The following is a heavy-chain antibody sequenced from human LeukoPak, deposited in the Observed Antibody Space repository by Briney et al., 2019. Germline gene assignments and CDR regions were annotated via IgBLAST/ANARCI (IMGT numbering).Heavy chain of an antibody. V-gene: IGHV3-74*01. CDR2: INSDGRST. D-gene: IGHD3-9*01. CDR3: ARGADSGYSSDN. CDR1: GFTFSNYW. Sequence: PGGSLRLSCAASGFTFSNYWMHWVRQAPGKGLVWVSRINSDGRSTNYADSVKGRFTISRDNAKNTLYPQMNSLRAEDTAVYYCARGADSGYSSDNWGQGTLVSVSS. J-gene: IGHJ4*02.